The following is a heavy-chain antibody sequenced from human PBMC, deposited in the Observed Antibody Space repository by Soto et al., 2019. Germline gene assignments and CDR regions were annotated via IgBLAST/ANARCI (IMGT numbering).Heavy chain of an antibody. J-gene: IGHJ1*01. Sequence: TLSLTCTVSGGSISSGGYYWSWIRQHPGKGLEWIGYIYYSGSTYYNPSLKSRVTISVDTSKNQFSLKLSSVTAADTAVYYCARTRRIAALKYFQHWGQGTLVTVSS. V-gene: IGHV4-31*03. D-gene: IGHD6-13*01. CDR2: IYYSGST. CDR3: ARTRRIAALKYFQH. CDR1: GGSISSGGYY.